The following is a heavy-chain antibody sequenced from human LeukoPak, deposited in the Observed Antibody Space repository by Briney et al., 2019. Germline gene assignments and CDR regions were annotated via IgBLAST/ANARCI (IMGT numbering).Heavy chain of an antibody. CDR2: IYYSGST. CDR3: ARASYSGSSSFDH. V-gene: IGHV4-39*01. Sequence: SETLSLTCTVSGGSISSSSYYWGWIRQPPGKGLEWIGSIYYSGSTYYNPSLKSRVTISVDTSKNQFSLELSSVTAADTAVYHCARASYSGSSSFDHWGQGTLVTVSS. D-gene: IGHD6-6*01. CDR1: GGSISSSSYY. J-gene: IGHJ4*02.